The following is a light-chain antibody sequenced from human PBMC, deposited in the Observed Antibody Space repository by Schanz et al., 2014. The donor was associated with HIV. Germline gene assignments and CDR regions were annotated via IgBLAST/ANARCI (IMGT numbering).Light chain of an antibody. Sequence: QSALTQPPSASGSPGQSVTISCTGTSSDVGGYNYVSWYQQHPSKAPKLMIYDVSKRPSGVADRFSGSKSGNTASLTVSGLQAEDEADYYCSSYAGSNNFVIFGGGTKLTVL. V-gene: IGLV2-8*01. J-gene: IGLJ2*01. CDR3: SSYAGSNNFVI. CDR1: SSDVGGYNY. CDR2: DVS.